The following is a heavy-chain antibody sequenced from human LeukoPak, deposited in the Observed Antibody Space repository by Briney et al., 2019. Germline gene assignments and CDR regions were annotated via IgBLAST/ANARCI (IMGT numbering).Heavy chain of an antibody. V-gene: IGHV3-11*01. CDR3: ASRRVSRLSRYSSSWYRFDY. D-gene: IGHD6-13*01. CDR1: GFTFSDYY. CDR2: ISSSGSTI. Sequence: GGSLRLSCAASGFTFSDYYMSWIRQAPGKGLEWVSYISSSGSTIYYADSVKGRFTISRDNAKNSLYLQMNSLRAEDTAVYYCASRRVSRLSRYSSSWYRFDYRGQGTLVTVSS. J-gene: IGHJ4*02.